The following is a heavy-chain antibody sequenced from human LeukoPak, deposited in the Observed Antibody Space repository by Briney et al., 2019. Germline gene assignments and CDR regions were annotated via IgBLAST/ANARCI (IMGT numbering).Heavy chain of an antibody. Sequence: PSETLSLTCTVSGGSISSGDYYWSWIRQPPGKGLEWIGYIYYSGSTYYNLSLKSRVTISVDTSKNQFSLKLSSVTAADTAVYYCARVARYCSSTSCYPLFDYWGQGTLVTVSS. CDR1: GGSISSGDYY. CDR2: IYYSGST. J-gene: IGHJ4*02. CDR3: ARVARYCSSTSCYPLFDY. V-gene: IGHV4-30-4*08. D-gene: IGHD2-2*01.